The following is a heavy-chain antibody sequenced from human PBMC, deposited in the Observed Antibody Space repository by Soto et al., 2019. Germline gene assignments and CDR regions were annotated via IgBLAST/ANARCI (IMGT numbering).Heavy chain of an antibody. CDR1: GGSISSSSYY. Sequence: SETLSLTCTVSGGSISSSSYYWGWIRQPPGKGLEWIGSIYYSGSTYYNPSLKSRVTISVDTSKNQFSLKLSSVTAADTAVYYCARQTDVLRFLEWLSGRYFDLWGRGTLVTVS. CDR3: ARQTDVLRFLEWLSGRYFDL. CDR2: IYYSGST. J-gene: IGHJ2*01. D-gene: IGHD3-3*01. V-gene: IGHV4-39*01.